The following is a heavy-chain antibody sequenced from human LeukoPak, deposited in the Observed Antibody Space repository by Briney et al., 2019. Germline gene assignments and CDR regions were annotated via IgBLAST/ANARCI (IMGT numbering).Heavy chain of an antibody. D-gene: IGHD3-10*01. CDR1: GYTFTSYD. CDR2: MNPNSGNT. J-gene: IGHJ5*02. CDR3: ARMHYYGSGSYNWFDP. Sequence: ASVKVSCKASGYTFTSYDINWVRQATGQGLEWMGWMNPNSGNTGYAQKFQGRVTMTRNTSISSAYMELSSLRSEDTAVYYCARMHYYGSGSYNWFDPWGQGTLVTVSS. V-gene: IGHV1-8*01.